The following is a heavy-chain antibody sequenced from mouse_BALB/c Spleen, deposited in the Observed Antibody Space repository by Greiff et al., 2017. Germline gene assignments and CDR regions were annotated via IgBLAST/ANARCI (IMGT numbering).Heavy chain of an antibody. Sequence: EVKVEESGGDLVKPGGSLKLSCAASGFTFSSYGMSWVRQTPDKRLEWVASISSGGSTYYPDSVKGRFTISRDNARNILYLQMSSLRSEDTAMYYCARGSGSSYCDDGGQGTTRTVSS. CDR2: ISSGGST. V-gene: IGHV5-6-5*01. CDR1: GFTFSSYG. J-gene: IGHJ2*01. CDR3: ARGSGSSYCDD. D-gene: IGHD1-1*01.